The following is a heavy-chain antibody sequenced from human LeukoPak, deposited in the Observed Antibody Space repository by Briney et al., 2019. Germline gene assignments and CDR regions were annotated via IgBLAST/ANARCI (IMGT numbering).Heavy chain of an antibody. CDR3: YSSSSE. CDR2: IKQDGSEK. V-gene: IGHV3-7*01. J-gene: IGHJ4*02. Sequence: PGGSLRLSCAASGFTFSSYAMSWVRQAPGKGLEWVANIKQDGSEKYYVDSVKGRFTISRDNAKNSLYLQMNSLRAEDTAVYYCYSSSSEWGQGTLVTVSS. D-gene: IGHD6-6*01. CDR1: GFTFSSYA.